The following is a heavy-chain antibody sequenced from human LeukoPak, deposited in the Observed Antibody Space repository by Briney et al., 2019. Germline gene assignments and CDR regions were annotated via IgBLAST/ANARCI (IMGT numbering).Heavy chain of an antibody. CDR2: INPNSGGT. V-gene: IGHV1-2*02. CDR1: GYTFTGYY. J-gene: IGHJ4*02. CDR3: ARGALTGTTRGGDY. Sequence: ASVKVSCKASGYTFTGYYMHWVRQAPGQGLEWMGWINPNSGGTNYAQKFQGRVTMTRDTSISTAYMELSRLRSDDTAVYYCARGALTGTTRGGDYWGQGTLVTVSS. D-gene: IGHD1-7*01.